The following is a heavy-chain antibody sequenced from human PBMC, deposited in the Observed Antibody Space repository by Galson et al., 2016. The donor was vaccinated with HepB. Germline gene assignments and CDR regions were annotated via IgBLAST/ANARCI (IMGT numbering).Heavy chain of an antibody. CDR3: AKRVSSSKYFDY. CDR2: IGGSDGYT. D-gene: IGHD2-2*01. J-gene: IGHJ4*02. Sequence: SLRLSCAASGFTLAGNGMTWARQAPGKGLEWVSDIGGSDGYTYYADSVKGRFTISRDNSKNIVYLQMNSLRAEDTAVYYCAKRVSSSKYFDYWGQGTLVTVSS. V-gene: IGHV3-23*01. CDR1: GFTLAGNG.